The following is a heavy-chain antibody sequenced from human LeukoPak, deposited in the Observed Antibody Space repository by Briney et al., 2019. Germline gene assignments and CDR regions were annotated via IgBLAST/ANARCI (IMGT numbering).Heavy chain of an antibody. CDR1: GYTLTELS. CDR2: FDPEDGET. V-gene: IGHV1-24*01. Sequence: ASVKVSCKVSGYTLTELSMHWVRQAPGKGLEWMGGFDPEDGETIYAQKFQGRVTMTEDTSTDTAYMELSSLRSEDTAVYYCATEAPAAAKQFDAFDIWGQGTMVTVSS. CDR3: ATEAPAAAKQFDAFDI. D-gene: IGHD2-2*01. J-gene: IGHJ3*02.